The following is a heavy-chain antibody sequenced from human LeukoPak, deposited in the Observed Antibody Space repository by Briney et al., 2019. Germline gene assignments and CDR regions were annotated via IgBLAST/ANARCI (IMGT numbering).Heavy chain of an antibody. J-gene: IGHJ4*02. D-gene: IGHD3-3*01. Sequence: SETLSLTCTVSGGSISSYYWSWTRQPPGKGLEWIGYIYYSGNTNYNPSLKSRVTLSIDTSKNQFSLNLSSVTAADTAVYYCARVGVPGSFDYWGQGTLVTVPS. CDR2: IYYSGNT. V-gene: IGHV4-59*01. CDR1: GGSISSYY. CDR3: ARVGVPGSFDY.